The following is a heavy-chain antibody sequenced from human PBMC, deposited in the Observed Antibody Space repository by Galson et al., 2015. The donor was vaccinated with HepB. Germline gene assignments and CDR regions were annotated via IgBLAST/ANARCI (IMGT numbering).Heavy chain of an antibody. CDR3: ARGRRSGYYRFYFDY. CDR1: GGSFSVYY. CDR2: INHSGST. Sequence: SETLSLTCAVYGGSFSVYYWSWIRQPPGKGLEWLGEINHSGSTNYNPSLKSRVTISVDTSKNQFSLKLSSVTAADTAVYYCARGRRSGYYRFYFDYWGQGTLVTVSS. V-gene: IGHV4-34*01. J-gene: IGHJ4*02. D-gene: IGHD3-3*01.